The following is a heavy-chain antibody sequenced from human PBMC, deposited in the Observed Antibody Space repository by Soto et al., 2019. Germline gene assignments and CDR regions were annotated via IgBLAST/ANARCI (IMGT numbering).Heavy chain of an antibody. J-gene: IGHJ4*02. CDR1: GGSFSGYY. D-gene: IGHD3-10*01. V-gene: IGHV4-34*01. Sequence: QVQLQQWGAGLLKPSETLSLTCAVYGGSFSGYYWSWIRQPPGKGLEWIGEINHSGSTNYNPSLKSRVTISVDTSKNQFSLKLSSVTAADTAVYYCARERLLWFGDHKRPYFDYWGQGTLVTVSS. CDR3: ARERLLWFGDHKRPYFDY. CDR2: INHSGST.